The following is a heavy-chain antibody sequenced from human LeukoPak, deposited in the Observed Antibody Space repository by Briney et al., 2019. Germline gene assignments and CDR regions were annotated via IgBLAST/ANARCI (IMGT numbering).Heavy chain of an antibody. CDR3: AKDLIKTGDYYDSSGYYHDY. V-gene: IGHV3-23*01. Sequence: GSLRLSCAASGFTFSSYAMSWVRQAPGKGLEWVSAISGSGGSTYYADSVKGRFTISRDNSKNTLYLQMNSLRAEDTAVYYCAKDLIKTGDYYDSSGYYHDYWGQGTLVTVSS. CDR1: GFTFSSYA. CDR2: ISGSGGST. D-gene: IGHD3-22*01. J-gene: IGHJ4*02.